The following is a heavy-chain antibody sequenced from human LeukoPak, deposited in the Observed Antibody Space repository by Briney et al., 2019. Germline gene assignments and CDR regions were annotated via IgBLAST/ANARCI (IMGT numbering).Heavy chain of an antibody. V-gene: IGHV4-61*01. CDR3: AREYCGGDCYPDY. CDR1: GGSISSGSYY. J-gene: IGHJ4*02. CDR2: IYYSGST. Sequence: PSQTLSLTCTVSGGSISSGSYYWSWIRQPPGKGLEWIGYIYYSGSTNYNPSLKSRVTISVDTSKNQFSLKLSSVTAADTAVYYCAREYCGGDCYPDYWGQGTLVTVSS. D-gene: IGHD2-21*02.